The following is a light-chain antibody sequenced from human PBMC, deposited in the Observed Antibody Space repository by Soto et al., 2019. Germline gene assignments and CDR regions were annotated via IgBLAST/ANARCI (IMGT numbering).Light chain of an antibody. CDR1: QSISNY. CDR2: TTS. J-gene: IGKJ4*01. V-gene: IGKV1-39*01. CDR3: QQSFSTPQT. Sequence: DIQMTQSPSSLSASLGDRVTITCRASQSISNYLNWYQQKPGKAPKLLIHTTSSLQSGVPSRFSASGTGTDFTLTSSSLQPEDFATYYCQQSFSTPQTFGGGTKVEI.